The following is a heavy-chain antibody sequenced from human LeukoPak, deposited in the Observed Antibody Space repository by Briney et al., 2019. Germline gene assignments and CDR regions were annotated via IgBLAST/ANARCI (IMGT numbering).Heavy chain of an antibody. CDR2: TSFDGTNK. J-gene: IGHJ4*02. Sequence: GGSLRLSCAGSGFTFDYFAIHWVRQAPGKGLEWVAVTSFDGTNKYYADSVKGRFTISRDNAKNSLYLQMNSLRAEDTAVYYCASYQDSSSPYYFDYWGQGTLVTVSS. CDR3: ASYQDSSSPYYFDY. D-gene: IGHD6-6*01. V-gene: IGHV3-30-3*01. CDR1: GFTFDYFA.